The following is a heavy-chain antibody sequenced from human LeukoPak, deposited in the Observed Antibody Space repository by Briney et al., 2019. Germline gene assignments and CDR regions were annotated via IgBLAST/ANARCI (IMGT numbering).Heavy chain of an antibody. V-gene: IGHV1-2*02. CDR2: INPNSGGT. CDR1: GYTFTGYY. D-gene: IGHD3-22*01. CDR3: ASDHYYDSSGYYY. Sequence: ASVKVSCKASGYTFTGYYMHWVRQAPGQGLEWMGWINPNSGGTNYAQKFQGRATMTRDTSISTAYMELSRLRSDDTAVYYCASDHYYDSSGYYYWGQGTLVTVSS. J-gene: IGHJ4*02.